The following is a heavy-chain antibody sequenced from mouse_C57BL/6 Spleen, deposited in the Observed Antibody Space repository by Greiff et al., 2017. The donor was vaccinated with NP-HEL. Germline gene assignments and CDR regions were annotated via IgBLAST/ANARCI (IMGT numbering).Heavy chain of an antibody. D-gene: IGHD1-1*01. CDR3: ALITTVVGNAMDY. J-gene: IGHJ4*01. V-gene: IGHV1-80*01. Sequence: QVQLQQSGAELVKPGASVKISCKASGYAFSSYWMNWVKQRPGKGLEWIGQIYPGDGDTNYNGKFKGKATLTADKSSSTAYMQLSSLTSEDSAVYFCALITTVVGNAMDYWGQGTSVTVSS. CDR1: GYAFSSYW. CDR2: IYPGDGDT.